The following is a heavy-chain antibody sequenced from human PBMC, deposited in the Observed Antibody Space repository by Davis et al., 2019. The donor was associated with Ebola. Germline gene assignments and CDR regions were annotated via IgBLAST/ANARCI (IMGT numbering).Heavy chain of an antibody. CDR3: ARGPHDNYDSSGYYRYYYYYYGMDV. V-gene: IGHV1-46*01. CDR1: GYTFTSYY. J-gene: IGHJ6*02. D-gene: IGHD3-22*01. CDR2: INPSGGST. Sequence: ASVKVSCKASGYTFTSYYMHWVRQAPGQGLEWMGIINPSGGSTSYAQKFQGRVTMTRDTSTSTVYMELSSLRSEDTAVYYCARGPHDNYDSSGYYRYYYYYYGMDVWGQGTTVTASS.